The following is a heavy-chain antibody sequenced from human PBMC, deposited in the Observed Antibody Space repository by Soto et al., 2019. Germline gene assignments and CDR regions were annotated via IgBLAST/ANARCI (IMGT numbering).Heavy chain of an antibody. CDR1: GFTFSSYA. CDR2: ILYDGSNK. CDR3: AREAESLDY. Sequence: QVQLVESGGGVVQPGRSLRLSCAASGFTFSSYAMHWVRQAPGTGLEWVAVILYDGSNKYYADSVKGRFTISRDTSKNALFLQMNSLRAEDTAVYYCAREAESLDYWGQGTLVTVSS. J-gene: IGHJ4*02. V-gene: IGHV3-30*14.